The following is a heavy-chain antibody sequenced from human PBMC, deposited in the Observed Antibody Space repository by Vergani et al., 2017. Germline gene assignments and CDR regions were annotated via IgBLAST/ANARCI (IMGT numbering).Heavy chain of an antibody. CDR3: AATTPWGLRIDY. Sequence: QVQLQESGPGLVKPSETLSLTCAVSGYSISSGYYWGWIRQPPGKGLEWIGYIYYSGSTNYNPSLKSRVTISVDTSKNQFSLKLSSVTAADTAVYYCAATTPWGLRIDYWGQGTLVTVSS. D-gene: IGHD4-17*01. J-gene: IGHJ4*02. CDR2: IYYSGST. CDR1: GYSISSGYY. V-gene: IGHV4-61*01.